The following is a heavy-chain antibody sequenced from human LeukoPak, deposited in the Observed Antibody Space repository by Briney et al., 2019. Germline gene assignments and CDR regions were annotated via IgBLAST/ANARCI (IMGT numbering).Heavy chain of an antibody. Sequence: SETLSLTCSVSSGSINSYYWGWVRQPAGRGLEWIGRIYTTGRADYDPSLQSRVAMSIDTSQKQFSLNLKSVTAAGTATYFCARHGYTASHFFLDYWSQGAPVTVSS. J-gene: IGHJ4*02. D-gene: IGHD5-18*01. CDR3: ARHGYTASHFFLDY. CDR2: IYTTGRA. CDR1: SGSINSYY. V-gene: IGHV4-4*07.